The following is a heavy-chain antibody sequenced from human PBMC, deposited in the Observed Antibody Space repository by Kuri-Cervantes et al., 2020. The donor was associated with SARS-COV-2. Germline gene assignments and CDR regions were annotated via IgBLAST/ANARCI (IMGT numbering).Heavy chain of an antibody. D-gene: IGHD4-11*01. Sequence: ASVKVSCKASGYTFTGYHMHWVRQAPGQGLEWMGWINPNSGGTNYAQKFQGRVTMTRDTSISTAYMELSRLRSDDTAVYYCARTLGYGAYSNYVGIGSHWFDPWGQGTLVTVSS. V-gene: IGHV1-2*02. CDR2: INPNSGGT. J-gene: IGHJ5*02. CDR3: ARTLGYGAYSNYVGIGSHWFDP. CDR1: GYTFTGYH.